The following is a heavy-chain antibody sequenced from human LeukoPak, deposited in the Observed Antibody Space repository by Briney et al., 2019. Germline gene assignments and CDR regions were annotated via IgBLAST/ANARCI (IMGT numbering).Heavy chain of an antibody. CDR3: ARIGVAATPYYYYMDV. J-gene: IGHJ6*03. Sequence: ASVKVSCEASGYTFTSYGISWVRQAPGQGLEWMGWISAYNGNTNYAQKLQGRVTMTTDTSTSTAYMELRSLRSDDTAVYYCARIGVAATPYYYYMDVWGKGTTVTVSS. D-gene: IGHD2-15*01. V-gene: IGHV1-18*01. CDR2: ISAYNGNT. CDR1: GYTFTSYG.